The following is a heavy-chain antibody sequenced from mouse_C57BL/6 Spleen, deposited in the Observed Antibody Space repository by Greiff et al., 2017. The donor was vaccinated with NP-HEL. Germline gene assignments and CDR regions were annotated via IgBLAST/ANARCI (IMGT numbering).Heavy chain of an antibody. Sequence: QVQLQQPGAELVKPGASVKLSCKASGYTFTSYWMHWVKQRPGQGLEWIGMIHPNSGSTNYNEKFKSKATLTVDKSSSTAYMQLSSLTSEDSAVYYYARGFYYSSPYAMDYWGQGTSVTVSS. CDR3: ARGFYYSSPYAMDY. J-gene: IGHJ4*01. D-gene: IGHD2-5*01. CDR2: IHPNSGST. CDR1: GYTFTSYW. V-gene: IGHV1-64*01.